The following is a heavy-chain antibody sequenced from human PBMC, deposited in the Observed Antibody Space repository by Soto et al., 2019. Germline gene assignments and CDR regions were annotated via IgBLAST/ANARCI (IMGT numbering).Heavy chain of an antibody. CDR3: ARDFNWNWFDP. D-gene: IGHD3-9*01. J-gene: IGHJ5*02. CDR2: IYYSGST. CDR1: GCSISSYY. V-gene: IGHV4-59*01. Sequence: SETLSLTCTFSGCSISSYYWSLIRQPPGKGLEWIGYIYYSGSTNYNPSLKSRVTISVDTSKNQFSLKLSSVTAADTAVYYCARDFNWNWFDPWGQGTLVTVSS.